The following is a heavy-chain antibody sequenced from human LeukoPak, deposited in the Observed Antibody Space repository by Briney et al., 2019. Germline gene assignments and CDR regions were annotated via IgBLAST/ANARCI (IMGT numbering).Heavy chain of an antibody. CDR3: AKDHIVVVVAATPDY. V-gene: IGHV3-30*18. CDR2: ISYDGSNK. Sequence: GGSLRLSCAASGFTFSGYGIHWVRQAPGKGLEWVAVISYDGSNKYYADSVKGRFTISRDNSKNTLYLQMNSLRAEDTAVYYCAKDHIVVVVAATPDYWGQGTLVTVSS. J-gene: IGHJ4*02. CDR1: GFTFSGYG. D-gene: IGHD2-15*01.